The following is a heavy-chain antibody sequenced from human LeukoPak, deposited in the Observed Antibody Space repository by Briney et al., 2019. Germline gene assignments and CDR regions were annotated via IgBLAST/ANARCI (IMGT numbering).Heavy chain of an antibody. Sequence: KPSQTLSLTCTVPGGSISSGGYYWSWIRQHPGKGLEWIGYIYYSGSTHYNPSLKSRVTISVDTSKNQFSLKLSSVTAADTAVYYCARDSRYGGKGPMGYWGQGTLVTVSS. CDR2: IYYSGST. V-gene: IGHV4-31*03. CDR3: ARDSRYGGKGPMGY. D-gene: IGHD4-23*01. CDR1: GGSISSGGYY. J-gene: IGHJ4*02.